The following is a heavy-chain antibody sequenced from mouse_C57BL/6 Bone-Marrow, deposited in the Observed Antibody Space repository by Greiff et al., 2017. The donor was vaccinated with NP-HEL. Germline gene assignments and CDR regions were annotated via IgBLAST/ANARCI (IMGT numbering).Heavy chain of an antibody. Sequence: QVQLQQPGAELVKPGASVKLSCKASGYTFTSYWMHWVKQRPGQGLEWIGMIHPNSGSTNYNEKFKSKATLTVDKSSSTAYMQLSSLTSEDSAVYYCARWGIYYDGSSYEDYAMDYWGQGTSVTVSS. D-gene: IGHD1-1*01. V-gene: IGHV1-64*01. CDR3: ARWGIYYDGSSYEDYAMDY. J-gene: IGHJ4*01. CDR2: IHPNSGST. CDR1: GYTFTSYW.